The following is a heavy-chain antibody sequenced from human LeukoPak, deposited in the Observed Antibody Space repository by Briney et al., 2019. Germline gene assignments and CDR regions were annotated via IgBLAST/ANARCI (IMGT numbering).Heavy chain of an antibody. CDR3: ARGGLERRGVYSWFDP. J-gene: IGHJ5*02. CDR2: INPNSGGT. CDR1: GYTFTGYY. Sequence: GASVKVSCKASGYTFTGYYLHWVRQAPGQGLEWMGLINPNSGGTNYAQKFQGRVTMTRDTSISTAYMELSRLRYDDTAVYYCARGGLERRGVYSWFDPWGQGTLVTVSS. V-gene: IGHV1-2*02. D-gene: IGHD1-1*01.